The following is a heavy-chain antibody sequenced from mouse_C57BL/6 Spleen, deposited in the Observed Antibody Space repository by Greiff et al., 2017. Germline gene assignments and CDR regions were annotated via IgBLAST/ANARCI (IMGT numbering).Heavy chain of an antibody. J-gene: IGHJ2*01. Sequence: QVQLQQSGAELMKPGASVKLSCKATGYTFTGYWMHWVKQRPIQGLEWIGNIDPSDSETHYNQKFKDKATLTVDKSSSTAYMQLSSLTSEDSAVYYCARSEEGYFDYWGQGTTLTVSS. CDR3: ARSEEGYFDY. CDR1: GYTFTGYW. V-gene: IGHV1-52*01. CDR2: IDPSDSET.